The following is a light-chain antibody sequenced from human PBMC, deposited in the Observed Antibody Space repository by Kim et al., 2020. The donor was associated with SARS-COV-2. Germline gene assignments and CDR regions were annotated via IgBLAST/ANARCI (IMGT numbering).Light chain of an antibody. CDR2: DIS. CDR1: QTITTTN. V-gene: IGKV3-20*01. J-gene: IGKJ4*01. Sequence: ENVLTQSPGTLSLSPGERVTLFCRASQTITTTNLAWYQQKPGQAPRILIYDISNRATGIPDRFSGSGSGRDFTRTISRLESEDFAVYYCQKHDSFPITSGGGTKVDIK. CDR3: QKHDSFPIT.